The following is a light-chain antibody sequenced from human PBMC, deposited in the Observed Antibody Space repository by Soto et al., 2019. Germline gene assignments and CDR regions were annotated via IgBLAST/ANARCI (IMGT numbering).Light chain of an antibody. V-gene: IGLV2-8*01. Sequence: QSVLTQPPSASGSPGQSVAISCTGTSSDVGGYNYVSWYQHHPGKAPKLMIYEVNKRPSGVPDRFSGSKSGKTASLTVSGLQAEDEGDYYCSSYEGRDTVVFGSGTKVT. CDR2: EVN. CDR1: SSDVGGYNY. J-gene: IGLJ1*01. CDR3: SSYEGRDTVV.